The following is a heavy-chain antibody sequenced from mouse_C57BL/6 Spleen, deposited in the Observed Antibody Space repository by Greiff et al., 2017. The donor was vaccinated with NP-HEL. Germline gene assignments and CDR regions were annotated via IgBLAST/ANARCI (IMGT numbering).Heavy chain of an antibody. Sequence: VQLQQSGAELVRPGASVKLSCTASGFNIKDYYMHWVKQRPEQGLEWIGRIDPEDGDTEYAPKFQGKATMTADTSSNTAYLQLSSLTSEDTAVYYCTPPYGNYGGVFDYWGQGTTLTVSS. CDR1: GFNIKDYY. CDR2: IDPEDGDT. V-gene: IGHV14-1*01. CDR3: TPPYGNYGGVFDY. J-gene: IGHJ2*01. D-gene: IGHD2-1*01.